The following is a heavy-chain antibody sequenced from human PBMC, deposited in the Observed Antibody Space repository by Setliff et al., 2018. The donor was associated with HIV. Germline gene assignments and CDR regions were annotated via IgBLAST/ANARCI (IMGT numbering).Heavy chain of an antibody. CDR2: IYYNGRVSYSEKT. J-gene: IGHJ4*02. CDR1: GGSISRSSYF. CDR3: AGGRYFRDISDSRFDF. V-gene: IGHV4-31*03. Sequence: SETLSLTCTVSGGSISRSSYFWTWIRQRPGQGLEWIGYIYYNGRVSYSEKTYYSPSLKSRVTISVDPSKNQFSLKLNSMTAADTAMYYCAGGRYFRDISDSRFDFWGQGKLVTVSS. D-gene: IGHD2-21*02.